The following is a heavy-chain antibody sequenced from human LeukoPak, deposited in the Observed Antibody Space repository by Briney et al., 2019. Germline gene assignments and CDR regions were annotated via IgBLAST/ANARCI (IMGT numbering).Heavy chain of an antibody. V-gene: IGHV3-23*01. Sequence: GGSLRLSCAASGFTFSSYAMSWVRQAPGKGLEWVSAISGSGGSTYYADSVKGQFTISRDNSKNTLYLQMNSLRAEDTAVYYCAKDRGGSSGWYYFDYWGQGTLVTVSS. D-gene: IGHD6-19*01. CDR1: GFTFSSYA. CDR2: ISGSGGST. J-gene: IGHJ4*02. CDR3: AKDRGGSSGWYYFDY.